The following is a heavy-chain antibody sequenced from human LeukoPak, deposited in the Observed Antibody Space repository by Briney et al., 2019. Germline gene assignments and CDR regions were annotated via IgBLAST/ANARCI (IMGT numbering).Heavy chain of an antibody. Sequence: PGGSLKLLCTASGFPFRLYTMTWVRQAPRKGLEWVATVSPTCGTVFYADSLRGRFTISRDNSMNTLYLQMSTLEAEDTAIYYCAKGLGGGDYTPSHYWGQGTLVIVSS. D-gene: IGHD2-21*01. V-gene: IGHV3-23*01. CDR1: GFPFRLYT. CDR2: VSPTCGTV. CDR3: AKGLGGGDYTPSHY. J-gene: IGHJ4*02.